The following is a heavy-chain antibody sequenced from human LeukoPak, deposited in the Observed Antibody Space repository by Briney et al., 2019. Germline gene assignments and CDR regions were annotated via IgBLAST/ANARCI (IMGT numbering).Heavy chain of an antibody. CDR2: IYYSGST. J-gene: IGHJ4*02. CDR3: ASYYGSGSERNFDY. V-gene: IGHV4-39*01. CDR1: GGSISSSSYY. D-gene: IGHD3-10*01. Sequence: MPSETLSLTCTVSGGSISSSSYYWGWIRQPPGKGLEWIGSIYYSGSTYYNPSLKSRVTISVDTSKNQFSLKLSSVTAADTAVYYCASYYGSGSERNFDYWRQGTLVTVPS.